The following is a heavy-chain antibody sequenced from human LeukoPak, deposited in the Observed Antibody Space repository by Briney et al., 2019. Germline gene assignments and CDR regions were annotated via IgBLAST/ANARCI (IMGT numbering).Heavy chain of an antibody. D-gene: IGHD3-22*01. CDR1: GFTFSTYN. Sequence: GGSLRLSCAASGFTFSTYNMNWVRQAPGKGLEWVSYISSGSINIYYADSVKGRFTISRDNAKNSMYLQMTSLRAEDTALYYCVREIIIRDSTGYPLDVWGKGTTVTVSS. CDR3: VREIIIRDSTGYPLDV. CDR2: ISSGSINI. J-gene: IGHJ6*04. V-gene: IGHV3-21*01.